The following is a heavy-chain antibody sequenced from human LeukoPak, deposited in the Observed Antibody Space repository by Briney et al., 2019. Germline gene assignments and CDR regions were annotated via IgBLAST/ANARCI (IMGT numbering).Heavy chain of an antibody. D-gene: IGHD1/OR15-1a*01. V-gene: IGHV3-7*01. CDR3: ARETTDDFFYYYMDV. J-gene: IGHJ6*03. Sequence: PGGSLRLSCAAYGFTFGSYWMSWVRQSPGKGLEWVANIKQDGSERYYMDSVKGRFTISRDNAKASLYLQMNSLRAEDMSVYYCARETTDDFFYYYMDVWGKGTTVTISS. CDR1: GFTFGSYW. CDR2: IKQDGSER.